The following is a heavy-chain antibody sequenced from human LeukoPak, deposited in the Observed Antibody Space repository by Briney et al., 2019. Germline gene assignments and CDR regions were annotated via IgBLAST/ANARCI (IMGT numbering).Heavy chain of an antibody. D-gene: IGHD2-15*01. V-gene: IGHV1-18*01. CDR3: ARDRCSGGSCAFDY. Sequence: ASAKVSCKASGYTFTSYGISWVRQAPGQGLEWMGWISAYNGNTNYAQKLQGRVTMTTDTSTSTAYMELRSLRSDDTAVYYCARDRCSGGSCAFDYWGQGTLVTVSS. CDR1: GYTFTSYG. CDR2: ISAYNGNT. J-gene: IGHJ4*02.